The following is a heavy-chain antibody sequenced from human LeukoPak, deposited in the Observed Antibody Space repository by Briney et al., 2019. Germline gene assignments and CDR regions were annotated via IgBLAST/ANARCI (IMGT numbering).Heavy chain of an antibody. D-gene: IGHD4-17*01. CDR2: IWYDGSNK. Sequence: GGSLRLSCAASGFTFDDYSMHWVRQAPGKGLEWVAVIWYDGSNKYYADSVKGRFTISRDNSKNTLYLQMNSLRAEDTAVYYCARAYDFDYWGQGTLVTVSS. CDR3: ARAYDFDY. J-gene: IGHJ4*02. CDR1: GFTFDDYS. V-gene: IGHV3-33*08.